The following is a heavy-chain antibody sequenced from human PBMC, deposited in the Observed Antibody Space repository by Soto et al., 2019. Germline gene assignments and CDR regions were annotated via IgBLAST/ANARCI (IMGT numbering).Heavy chain of an antibody. CDR1: GFTFSSYE. D-gene: IGHD5-18*01. V-gene: IGHV3-48*03. CDR2: ISGTGSTI. CDR3: ARDGWIRNYRYGMDV. J-gene: IGHJ6*02. Sequence: GYLRLSCAASGFTFSSYELHWVRQAPGKGLERVSCISGTGSTIYYADSVKDRFTISRDNAKNSLYLQMNSLRAEDTAIYYCARDGWIRNYRYGMDVWGQGT.